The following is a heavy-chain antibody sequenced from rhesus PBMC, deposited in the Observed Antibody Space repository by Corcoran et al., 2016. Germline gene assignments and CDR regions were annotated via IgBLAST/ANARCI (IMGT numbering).Heavy chain of an antibody. V-gene: IGHV4-169*02. D-gene: IGHD4-23*01. CDR2: IYGSGSST. Sequence: QLQLQESGPGLVKPSETLSVTCAVSGGSISSSYWSWIRQAPGKGLEWIGYIYGSGSSTHYNPSLKSRVTLAVDPSKNQLSLKLSSVTAADTAVYYCASDWKEGNTVFDYWGQGVLVTVSS. CDR3: ASDWKEGNTVFDY. CDR1: GGSISSSY. J-gene: IGHJ4*01.